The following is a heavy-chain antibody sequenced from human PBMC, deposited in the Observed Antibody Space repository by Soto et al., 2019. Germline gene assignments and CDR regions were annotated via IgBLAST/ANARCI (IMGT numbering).Heavy chain of an antibody. CDR3: ARTAGNFFSYFDY. CDR1: GYSFTTYW. V-gene: IGHV5-51*01. J-gene: IGHJ4*02. D-gene: IGHD1-7*01. Sequence: GESLKISCKSSGYSFTTYWIGWVRQMPGKGLEWMGIIYPADSDTRCSPSFQGQVTISADKSISVVYLQWSSLKASDTAIYYCARTAGNFFSYFDYWGQGTPVTVSS. CDR2: IYPADSDT.